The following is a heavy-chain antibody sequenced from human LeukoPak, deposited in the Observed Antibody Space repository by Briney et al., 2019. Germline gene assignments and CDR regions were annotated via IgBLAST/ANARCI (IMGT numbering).Heavy chain of an antibody. Sequence: GGSLRLSCAASGFTFSSYAMHWVRQAPGKGLEWVAVISYDGSNKYYADSVKGRFTISRDNSKNTLYLQMNSLRAEDTAVYYRASPYSSSPLDYWGQGTQVTVSS. V-gene: IGHV3-30-3*01. CDR3: ASPYSSSPLDY. CDR1: GFTFSSYA. J-gene: IGHJ4*02. CDR2: ISYDGSNK. D-gene: IGHD6-13*01.